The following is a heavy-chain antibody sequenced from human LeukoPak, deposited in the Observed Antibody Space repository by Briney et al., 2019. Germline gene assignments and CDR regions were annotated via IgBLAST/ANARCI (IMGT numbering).Heavy chain of an antibody. D-gene: IGHD1-26*01. CDR2: IYTSGST. V-gene: IGHV4-4*07. Sequence: SETLSLTCTVSGGSISSYYWSWIRQPAGKGLEWIGRIYTSGSTDYNPSLKSRVTMSVDTSKNQFSLKLSSVTAADTAVYYCARGVEGATTGWFDPWGQGTLVTVSS. CDR3: ARGVEGATTGWFDP. CDR1: GGSISSYY. J-gene: IGHJ5*02.